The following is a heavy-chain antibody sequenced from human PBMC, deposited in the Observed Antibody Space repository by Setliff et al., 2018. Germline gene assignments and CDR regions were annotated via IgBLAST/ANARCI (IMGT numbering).Heavy chain of an antibody. J-gene: IGHJ1*01. V-gene: IGHV4-61*02. CDR1: GGSISSGSYY. CDR2: IYTSGST. CDR3: ASETTYYYDSSGYYYDEYFQH. Sequence: SETLSLTCTVSGGSISSGSYYWSWIRQPAGKGLEWIGRIYTSGSTNYNPSLKSRVTISVDTSKNQFSLKLSSVTAADTAVYYCASETTYYYDSSGYYYDEYFQHWGQGTLVTVPQ. D-gene: IGHD3-22*01.